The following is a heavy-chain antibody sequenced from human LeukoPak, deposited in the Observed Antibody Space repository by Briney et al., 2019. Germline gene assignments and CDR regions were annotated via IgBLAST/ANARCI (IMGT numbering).Heavy chain of an antibody. CDR3: AKDTHPMIVVVIHFDY. Sequence: GGSLRLSCAASGFTFSSYSINWVRQAPGKGLEWVSYSSSGGPITYYADSVKGRFTISRDNSKNTLYLQMNSLRAEDTAVYYCAKDTHPMIVVVIHFDYWGQGTLVTVSS. J-gene: IGHJ4*02. D-gene: IGHD3-22*01. CDR1: GFTFSSYS. CDR2: SSSGGPIT. V-gene: IGHV3-23*01.